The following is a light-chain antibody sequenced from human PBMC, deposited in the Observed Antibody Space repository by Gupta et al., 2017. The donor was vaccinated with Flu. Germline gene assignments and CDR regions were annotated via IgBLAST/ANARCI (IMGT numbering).Light chain of an antibody. CDR1: STDDGSDNR. J-gene: IGLJ1*01. CDR3: SSDTSTYTGN. Sequence: SVAHTGTGTSTDDGSDNRDPCYYQPPGTAPTLIIIEVSTRPPGVPDRLSGCKCGSTASLIISRRNAEDEADYYCSSDTSTYTGNFGTGTKVTVL. V-gene: IGLV2-18*02. CDR2: EVS.